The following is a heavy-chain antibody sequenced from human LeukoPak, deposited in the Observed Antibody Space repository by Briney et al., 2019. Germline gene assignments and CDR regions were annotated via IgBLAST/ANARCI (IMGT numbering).Heavy chain of an antibody. CDR1: GFTFNNAW. CDR3: TTAMRVTSFPLDF. V-gene: IGHV3-15*01. Sequence: GGSLRLSCAASGFTFNNAWMSWVRQAPGKGLEWVGRVKSKSNGGTTVYAAPVKGRFTISRDASSATLYLQMNSLKTEDTAVYYCTTAMRVTSFPLDFWGQGTLVTVSS. D-gene: IGHD2-21*02. CDR2: VKSKSNGGTT. J-gene: IGHJ4*02.